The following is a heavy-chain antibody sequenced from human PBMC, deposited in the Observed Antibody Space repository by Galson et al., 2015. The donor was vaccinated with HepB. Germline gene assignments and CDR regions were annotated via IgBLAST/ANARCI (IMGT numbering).Heavy chain of an antibody. CDR1: GFTFTSSA. CDR2: IVVGSGNT. Sequence: SVKVSCKASGFTFTSSAMQWVRQARGQRLEWIGWIVVGSGNTNYAQKFQERVTITRDMSTSTAYMELSSLRSEDTAVYYCAAGRYGGNPPRLGTPFDYWGQGTLVTVSS. J-gene: IGHJ4*02. V-gene: IGHV1-58*02. CDR3: AAGRYGGNPPRLGTPFDY. D-gene: IGHD4-23*01.